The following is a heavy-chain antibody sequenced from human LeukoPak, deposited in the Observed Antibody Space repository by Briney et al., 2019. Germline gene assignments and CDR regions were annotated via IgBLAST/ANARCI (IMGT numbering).Heavy chain of an antibody. D-gene: IGHD6-19*01. V-gene: IGHV1-69-2*01. Sequence: ATVKISCKGSGYTFTDYYMHWVQQAPGKGLEWMGLVDPEDGETIYAEKFQGRVTITAATSTDTAYMELSSLRSEDTAVYYCATGPGSSGWLKPWGQGTLVTVSS. J-gene: IGHJ5*02. CDR1: GYTFTDYY. CDR2: VDPEDGET. CDR3: ATGPGSSGWLKP.